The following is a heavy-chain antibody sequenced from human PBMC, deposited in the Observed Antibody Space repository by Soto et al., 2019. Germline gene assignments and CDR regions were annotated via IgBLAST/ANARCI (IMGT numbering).Heavy chain of an antibody. J-gene: IGHJ6*03. CDR3: ARHRIAAAGTGYYYYMDV. CDR2: IYSGGST. CDR1: GFTVSSNY. D-gene: IGHD6-13*01. Sequence: GSLRLSCAAXGFTVSSNYMSWVRQAPGKGLEWVSVIYSGGSTYYADSVKGRFTISRDNSKNTLYLQMNSLRAEDTAVYYCARHRIAAAGTGYYYYMDVWGKGTTVTVSS. V-gene: IGHV3-66*04.